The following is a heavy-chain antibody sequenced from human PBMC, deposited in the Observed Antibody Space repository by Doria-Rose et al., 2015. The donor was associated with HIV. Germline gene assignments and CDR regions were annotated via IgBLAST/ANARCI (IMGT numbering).Heavy chain of an antibody. Sequence: SGPVLVKPTETLTLTCTVSGVSLSSPGMGVSWIRQHPGKSLKWLANILSDDERSYKTSLKSRLTISRGTAKSQVVLTMTDMDPVDTATYYCARIKSSRWYHKYYFDFWGQGTLVIVSA. CDR1: GVSLSSPGMG. CDR3: ARIKSSRWYHKYYFDF. V-gene: IGHV2-26*01. D-gene: IGHD6-13*01. J-gene: IGHJ4*02. CDR2: ILSDDER.